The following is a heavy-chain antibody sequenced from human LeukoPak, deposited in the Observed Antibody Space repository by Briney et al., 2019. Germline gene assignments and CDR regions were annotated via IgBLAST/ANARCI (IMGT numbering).Heavy chain of an antibody. CDR2: ISGSGGST. D-gene: IGHD3-22*01. Sequence: PGGSLRLSCAASGFTFSSYAMSWVRQAPGKGLEWVSAISGSGGSTYYADSVKGRFTTSRDNSKNTLYLQMNSLRAEDTAVYYCAKDMIVVVITNHGGQGTLVTVSS. V-gene: IGHV3-23*01. CDR1: GFTFSSYA. J-gene: IGHJ4*02. CDR3: AKDMIVVVITNH.